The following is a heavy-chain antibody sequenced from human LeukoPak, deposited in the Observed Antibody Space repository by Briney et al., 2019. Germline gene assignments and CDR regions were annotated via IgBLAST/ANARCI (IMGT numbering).Heavy chain of an antibody. Sequence: GASVKVSCKASGYTFTSYDINWVRQATGQGLEWRGWMNPNSGNTGYAQKFQGRVTMTRNTSISTAYMELSSLRSEDTAVYYCARKALVVPAAIDGMDVWGQGTTVTVSS. J-gene: IGHJ6*02. CDR2: MNPNSGNT. V-gene: IGHV1-8*01. CDR3: ARKALVVPAAIDGMDV. D-gene: IGHD2-2*02. CDR1: GYTFTSYD.